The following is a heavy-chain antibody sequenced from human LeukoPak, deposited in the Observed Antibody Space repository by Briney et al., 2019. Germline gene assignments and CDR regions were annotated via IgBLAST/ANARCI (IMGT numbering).Heavy chain of an antibody. CDR1: GFTFSNAW. J-gene: IGHJ6*03. Sequence: GGSLRLSCAASGFTFSNAWMSWVRQAPGKGLEWVGRIKSKTDGGTTDYAAPVKGRFTISRDDSKNTLYLQMNSLRAEDTAVYYCARKVVAATNYMDVWGKGTTVTISS. D-gene: IGHD2-15*01. V-gene: IGHV3-15*01. CDR2: IKSKTDGGTT. CDR3: ARKVVAATNYMDV.